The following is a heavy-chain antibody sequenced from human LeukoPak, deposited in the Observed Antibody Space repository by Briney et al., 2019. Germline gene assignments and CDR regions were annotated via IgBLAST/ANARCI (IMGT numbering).Heavy chain of an antibody. J-gene: IGHJ6*02. V-gene: IGHV4-61*01. CDR3: ARMTYSSSWYYYYYGMDV. CDR1: GGSVSRDNYS. CDR2: ISYSGST. D-gene: IGHD6-13*01. Sequence: SETLSLTCTVSGGSVSRDNYSWSWIRQPPGKGLEWIGYISYSGSTNYNPSLKSRVTISVDTSKNQFSLKLRSVTAADTAVYYCARMTYSSSWYYYYYGMDVWGQGTTVTVSS.